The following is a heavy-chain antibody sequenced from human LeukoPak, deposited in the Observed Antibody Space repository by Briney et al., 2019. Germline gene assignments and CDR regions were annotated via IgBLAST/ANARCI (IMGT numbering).Heavy chain of an antibody. Sequence: GGSLRLSCAASGFNFRTYAMSWVRQAPGKGLEWVSAVSGSGDSTYYADSVKGRFTISRDSSKNTLYLQMNSLRAEDTAVYYCAKDNSLWTSGWWGYFDYWGQGTLVTVSS. D-gene: IGHD6-19*01. V-gene: IGHV3-23*01. J-gene: IGHJ4*02. CDR1: GFNFRTYA. CDR3: AKDNSLWTSGWWGYFDY. CDR2: VSGSGDST.